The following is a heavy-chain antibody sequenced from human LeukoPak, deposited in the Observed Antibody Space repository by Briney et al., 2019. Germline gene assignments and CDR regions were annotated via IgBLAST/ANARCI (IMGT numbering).Heavy chain of an antibody. CDR1: GYSFTSYW. D-gene: IGHD3-22*01. Sequence: GESLKIPCKGSGYSFTSYWIGWVRQMPGKGLEWMGIIYPGDSDTRYSPSFQGQVTISADKSISTAYLQWSSLKASDTAMYYCARNSFPTYYYDSSGYYYYGMDVWGQGTTVTVSS. V-gene: IGHV5-51*01. J-gene: IGHJ6*02. CDR3: ARNSFPTYYYDSSGYYYYGMDV. CDR2: IYPGDSDT.